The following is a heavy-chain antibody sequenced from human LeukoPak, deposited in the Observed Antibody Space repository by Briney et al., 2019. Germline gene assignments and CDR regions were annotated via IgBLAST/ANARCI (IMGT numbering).Heavy chain of an antibody. Sequence: PGASVKVSCKASGYTITGYFMHWVRQTPGQGLEWMGWITPNGDRTNYAQHFQGRVTMTRDTSTSTAYMELRSLRSDDTAVYYCARGLQENLAWLQAFSAFDIWGQGTMVTVSS. J-gene: IGHJ3*02. V-gene: IGHV1-2*02. CDR1: GYTITGYF. D-gene: IGHD6-19*01. CDR3: ARGLQENLAWLQAFSAFDI. CDR2: ITPNGDRT.